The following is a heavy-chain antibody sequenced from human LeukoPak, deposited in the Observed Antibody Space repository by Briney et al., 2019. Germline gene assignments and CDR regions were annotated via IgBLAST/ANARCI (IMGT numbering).Heavy chain of an antibody. D-gene: IGHD2-15*01. J-gene: IGHJ5*02. CDR3: ARALGYCSGGSCTRGYNWFDP. V-gene: IGHV4-4*02. Sequence: PSGTLSLTCAVSGGSISSSNWWSWVRQPPGKGLEWIGSIYYGGNTYYNPSLKSRVTISVDTSMNHFSLKLSFVTTADTAVYYCARALGYCSGGSCTRGYNWFDPWGQGTLVTVPS. CDR1: GGSISSSNW. CDR2: IYYGGNT.